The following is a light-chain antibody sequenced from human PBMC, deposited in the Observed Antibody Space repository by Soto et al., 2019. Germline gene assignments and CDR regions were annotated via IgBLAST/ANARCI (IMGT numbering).Light chain of an antibody. CDR1: QSIGTY. Sequence: DIQMTQSPSSLSASVGDRVTIPCRASQSIGTYLHWYQQKPGKAPKLLIYAASSLQSGVPSRFSGSGSGTDFTLTISSLQPEDFATYFCQQSYNSPCTFGPGTRLDVK. CDR2: AAS. V-gene: IGKV1-39*01. J-gene: IGKJ3*01. CDR3: QQSYNSPCT.